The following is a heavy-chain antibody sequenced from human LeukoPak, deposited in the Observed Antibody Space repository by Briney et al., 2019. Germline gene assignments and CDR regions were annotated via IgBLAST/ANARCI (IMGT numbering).Heavy chain of an antibody. Sequence: GGSLRLSCAASRFTFSDYYMSWIRQAPGKGLEWVSYISSSSSYTNYADSVKGRFTISRDNAKNSLYLQMNSLRAEDTAVYYCAREPIQLWLRGAFDIWGQGTMVTVSS. CDR2: ISSSSSYT. D-gene: IGHD5-18*01. V-gene: IGHV3-11*05. CDR1: RFTFSDYY. CDR3: AREPIQLWLRGAFDI. J-gene: IGHJ3*02.